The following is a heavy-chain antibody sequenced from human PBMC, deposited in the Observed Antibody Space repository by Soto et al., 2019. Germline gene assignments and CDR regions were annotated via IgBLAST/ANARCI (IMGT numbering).Heavy chain of an antibody. CDR1: GFTVSTSY. D-gene: IGHD2-8*01. V-gene: IGHV3-53*01. Sequence: GGSLRLSCAASGFTVSTSYMSWVRQAPGKGLGWVSAIYSGGSTYYADSVKGRFTISRDNSKNTLFLQMNSLRAEDTAVYYCAIAFYCTYSTWIHAQWGKGTL. CDR2: IYSGGST. J-gene: IGHJ4*02. CDR3: AIAFYCTYSTWIHAQ.